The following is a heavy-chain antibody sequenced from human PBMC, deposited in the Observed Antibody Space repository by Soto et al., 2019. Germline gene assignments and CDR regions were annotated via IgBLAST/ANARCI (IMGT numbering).Heavy chain of an antibody. J-gene: IGHJ6*02. CDR3: ARGHCSSTSCHVHYGMDV. CDR2: ISYDGSNK. V-gene: IGHV3-30-3*01. CDR1: GFTFSSYA. D-gene: IGHD2-2*01. Sequence: QPGGSLRLSCAASGFTFSSYAMHWVRQAPGKGLEWVAVISYDGSNKYYADSVKGRFTISRDNSKNTLYLQMNSLRAEDTAVYYCARGHCSSTSCHVHYGMDVWGQGTTVTVSS.